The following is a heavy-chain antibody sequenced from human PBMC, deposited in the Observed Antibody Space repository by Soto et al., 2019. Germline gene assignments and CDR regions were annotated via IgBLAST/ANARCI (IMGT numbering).Heavy chain of an antibody. CDR1: GGSISGYY. D-gene: IGHD5-18*01. V-gene: IGHV4-59*08. CDR2: IYYSGST. Sequence: KPSETLSFTCSVSGGSISGYYWSWIRQTPEKGLEWIGYIYYSGSTNYNPSLKSRVTISVDTSKNQFSLKLSSVTAADTAVYYCARAGGYSYGFDYWGQGTLVTVSS. J-gene: IGHJ4*02. CDR3: ARAGGYSYGFDY.